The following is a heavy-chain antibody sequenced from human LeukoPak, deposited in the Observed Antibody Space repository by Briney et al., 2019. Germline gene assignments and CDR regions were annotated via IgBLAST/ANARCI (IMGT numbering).Heavy chain of an antibody. CDR3: ARDPETAYYYGMDV. V-gene: IGHV1-69*01. CDR2: ITPIFGTA. Sequence: SAKVSCKASGGTFSSYAISWVRQAPGQGLEWMGGITPIFGTANYAQKFQGRVTITADESTSTAYVELSSLRSEDTAVYYCARDPETAYYYGMDVWGQGTTVTVSS. CDR1: GGTFSSYA. J-gene: IGHJ6*02.